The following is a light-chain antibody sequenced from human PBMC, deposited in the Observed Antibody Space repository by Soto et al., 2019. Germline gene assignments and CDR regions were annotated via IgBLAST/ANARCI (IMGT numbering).Light chain of an antibody. J-gene: IGLJ1*01. CDR2: LNI. V-gene: IGLV1-40*01. CDR1: SSNIGAGYD. CDR3: QSYDSSLSAYV. Sequence: QSVLTQPPSVSGAPGQRVTISCTGSSSNIGAGYDVHWYQQLPGTAPKLLIYLNINRPSGVPDRFSGSNSGTSASLAITGLQAEDEADYYCQSYDSSLSAYVFGTGTKLTVL.